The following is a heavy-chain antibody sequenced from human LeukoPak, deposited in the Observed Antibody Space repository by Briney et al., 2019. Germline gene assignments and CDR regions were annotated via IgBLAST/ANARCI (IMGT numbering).Heavy chain of an antibody. J-gene: IGHJ4*02. V-gene: IGHV4-39*07. Sequence: PSETLSLTCTVSGGSTSSSSYYWGWIRQPPGKGLEWFGSIYYSGSTYYNPSLKSRVTISVDTSKNQFSLKLSSVTAADTAVYYCARAAGRDTTSGLDFDYWGQGILVTVSS. CDR3: ARAAGRDTTSGLDFDY. D-gene: IGHD1-26*01. CDR1: GGSTSSSSYY. CDR2: IYYSGST.